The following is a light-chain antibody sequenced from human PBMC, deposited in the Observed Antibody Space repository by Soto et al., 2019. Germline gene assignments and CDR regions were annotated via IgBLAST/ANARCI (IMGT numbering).Light chain of an antibody. CDR3: SSYTSSTTPYV. Sequence: QSVLTQPASVSGSPGQSITISCTGTSSDVGGYNYVSWYQRHPGKAPKLMIFDVSNRPSGVSNRFSGSKSANTASLTISGLQAEDEADYFCSSYTSSTTPYVFGTGTKLTFL. J-gene: IGLJ1*01. CDR1: SSDVGGYNY. CDR2: DVS. V-gene: IGLV2-14*03.